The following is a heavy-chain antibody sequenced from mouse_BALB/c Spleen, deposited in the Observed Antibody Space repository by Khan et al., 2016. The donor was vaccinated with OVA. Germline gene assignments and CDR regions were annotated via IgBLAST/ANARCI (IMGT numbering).Heavy chain of an antibody. J-gene: IGHJ1*01. CDR2: IYYSGTV. CDR3: ARDYGSLYWYFDV. CDR1: GISITSGNYR. Sequence: EVQLVESGPGLVKPSQTVSLTCTVTGISITSGNYRWSWIRQFPGNKLEWIGNIYYSGTVTYNPSLTSRTTITRDTSKNQFFLAMNSLTAEDTATYYCARDYGSLYWYFDVWGAGTTVTVSS. D-gene: IGHD1-1*01. V-gene: IGHV3-5*02.